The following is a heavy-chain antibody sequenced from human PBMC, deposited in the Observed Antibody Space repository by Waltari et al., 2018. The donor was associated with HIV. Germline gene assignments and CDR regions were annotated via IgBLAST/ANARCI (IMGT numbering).Heavy chain of an antibody. CDR3: AREALYDSSGYYFDY. Sequence: EVQLVEAGGGLVQPGGSLRLSCAASESTFNHYWMIWVRQAPGKGLEWVANIKQDESEKYYVDSVKCRFTISRDNAKNSLFLQMNSLRAEDTAVYYCAREALYDSSGYYFDYWGQGTLVTVSS. V-gene: IGHV3-7*01. D-gene: IGHD3-22*01. CDR1: ESTFNHYW. CDR2: IKQDESEK. J-gene: IGHJ4*02.